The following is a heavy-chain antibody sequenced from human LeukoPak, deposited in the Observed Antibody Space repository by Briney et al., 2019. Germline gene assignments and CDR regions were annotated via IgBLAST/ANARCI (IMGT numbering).Heavy chain of an antibody. Sequence: SETLSLTCTVSGGSISSNFWSWIRQPPGKGLEYIGYIYNSGTANYNPSLKSRVTISVDTSKNQFSLKLSSVTAADTAIYYCAKSFSETERATITACWGQGTLVTVSS. V-gene: IGHV4-59*01. CDR3: AKSFSETERATITAC. CDR2: IYNSGTA. D-gene: IGHD5-24*01. CDR1: GGSISSNF. J-gene: IGHJ4*02.